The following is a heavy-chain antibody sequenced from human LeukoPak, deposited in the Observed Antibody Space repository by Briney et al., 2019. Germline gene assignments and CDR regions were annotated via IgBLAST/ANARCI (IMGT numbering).Heavy chain of an antibody. Sequence: GGSLRLSCAASGFTFSSYWMIWVRQAPGKGLEWVAHINQDGSDKYYVDSVKGRFTISRDNAKNSLYLQMNILRAEDTAVYYCARGRGSYSFDYWGQGTLVTVSS. V-gene: IGHV3-7*05. CDR3: ARGRGSYSFDY. CDR1: GFTFSSYW. J-gene: IGHJ4*02. CDR2: INQDGSDK. D-gene: IGHD1-26*01.